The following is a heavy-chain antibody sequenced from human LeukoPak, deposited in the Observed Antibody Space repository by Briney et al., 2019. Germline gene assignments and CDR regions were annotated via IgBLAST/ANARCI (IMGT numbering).Heavy chain of an antibody. J-gene: IGHJ1*01. Sequence: ASVKVSCKASGYTFTGYYMHWVRQALGQGLEWMGWINPNSGGTNYAQKFQGRVTMTRDTSISTAYMELSRLRSDDTAVYYCARGTPAAMVGSTNFQHWGQGTLVTVSS. CDR2: INPNSGGT. V-gene: IGHV1-2*02. CDR1: GYTFTGYY. CDR3: ARGTPAAMVGSTNFQH. D-gene: IGHD2-2*01.